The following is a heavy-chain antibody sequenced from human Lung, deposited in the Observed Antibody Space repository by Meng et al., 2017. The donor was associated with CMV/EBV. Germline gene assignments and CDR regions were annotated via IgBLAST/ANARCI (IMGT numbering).Heavy chain of an antibody. CDR1: GYTFTGYY. CDR3: ARDEWGGTTPPDD. D-gene: IGHD1-1*01. V-gene: IGHV1-2*02. CDR2: INPNSGGT. Sequence: ASXXVSXKASGYTFTGYYMHWVRQAPGQGLEWMGWINPNSGGTNYAQKFQGRVTMTSDTSISTAYMELSRLRSDDTAEYYCARDEWGGTTPPDDWGQGTLVTVSS. J-gene: IGHJ4*02.